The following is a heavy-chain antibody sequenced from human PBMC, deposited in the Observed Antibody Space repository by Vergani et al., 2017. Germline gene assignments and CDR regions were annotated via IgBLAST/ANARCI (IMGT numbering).Heavy chain of an antibody. V-gene: IGHV3-48*03. J-gene: IGHJ6*02. CDR2: ISSSGSTI. CDR3: ARESGYCTNGVCQYYYYGMDV. D-gene: IGHD2-8*01. CDR1: GFTFSSYE. Sequence: EVQLVESGGGLVQPGGSLRLSCAASGFTFSSYEMNWVRQAPGKGLEWVSYISSSGSTIYYADSVKGRFTISRDNAKNSLYLQMNSLRAEDTAVYYCARESGYCTNGVCQYYYYGMDVWGQGTTVTVSS.